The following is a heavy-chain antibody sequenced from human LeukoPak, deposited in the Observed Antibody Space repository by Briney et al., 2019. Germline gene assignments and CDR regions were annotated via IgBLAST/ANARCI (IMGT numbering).Heavy chain of an antibody. CDR2: IDTNSGGT. D-gene: IGHD2-15*01. CDR1: GYTFTAYY. J-gene: IGHJ4*02. Sequence: ASVKVSRKASGYTFTAYYMHWVRQAPGQGLEWMGWIDTNSGGTNYAQKFQGRVTITRDTSIGTAYMELSSLISDDTAVYYCASEAFCAGGSCYLHRVASWGPGTLVTVSS. CDR3: ASEAFCAGGSCYLHRVAS. V-gene: IGHV1-2*02.